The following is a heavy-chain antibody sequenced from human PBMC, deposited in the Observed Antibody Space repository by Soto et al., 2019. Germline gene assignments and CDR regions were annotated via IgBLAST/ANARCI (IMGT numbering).Heavy chain of an antibody. D-gene: IGHD4-17*01. V-gene: IGHV3-23*01. CDR1: GFTFYNYD. J-gene: IGHJ4*02. CDR2: ISGSGGST. CDR3: AKGMYDYGDYFGS. Sequence: EVQLLESGGGLVQPGGSLRLSCAASGFTFYNYDMNWVRQAPGKGLEWVSGISGSGGSTSYADSVNGRFTISKHNSKNTVYLQMSSLRAEDTAVYYCAKGMYDYGDYFGSWGRGTLVTVSS.